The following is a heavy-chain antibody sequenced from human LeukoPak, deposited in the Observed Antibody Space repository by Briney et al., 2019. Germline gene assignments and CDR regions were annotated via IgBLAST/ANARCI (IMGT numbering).Heavy chain of an antibody. CDR1: GFTFSSYA. Sequence: GGSPRLSCAASGFTFSSYAMSWVRQAPGKGLEWVSAISGSGGSTYYADSVKGRFTISRDNSKNTLYLQMNSLRAEDTAVYYCAKDGPYSSSWYVDYWGQGTLVTVSS. CDR2: ISGSGGST. V-gene: IGHV3-23*01. J-gene: IGHJ4*02. CDR3: AKDGPYSSSWYVDY. D-gene: IGHD6-13*01.